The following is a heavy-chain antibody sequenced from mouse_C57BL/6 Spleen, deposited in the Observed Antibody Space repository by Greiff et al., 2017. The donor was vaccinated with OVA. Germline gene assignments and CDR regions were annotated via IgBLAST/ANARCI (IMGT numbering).Heavy chain of an antibody. CDR2: IYPGSGNT. CDR3: ARVDLFAY. Sequence: QVQLQQSGAELVRPGASVKLSCKASGYTFTDYYINWVKQRPGQGLEWIARIYPGSGNTYYNEKFKGKATLTAEKSSSTAYLQLSSLTSEDSAFYFCARVDLFAYWGQGTLVTVSA. CDR1: GYTFTDYY. J-gene: IGHJ3*01. V-gene: IGHV1-76*01.